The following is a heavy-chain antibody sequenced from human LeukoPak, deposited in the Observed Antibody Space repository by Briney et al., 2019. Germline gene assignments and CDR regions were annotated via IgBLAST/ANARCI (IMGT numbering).Heavy chain of an antibody. Sequence: GASVKVSCKASGYTFTSYGISWVRQAPGQGLEWMGWISAYNGNTNYAQKLRGRVTMTTDTSTSTAYMELRSLRSDDTAVYYCARDSARGLEAYGGQIGNGDFDYWGQGTLVTVSS. CDR1: GYTFTSYG. J-gene: IGHJ4*02. D-gene: IGHD4-23*01. CDR3: ARDSARGLEAYGGQIGNGDFDY. CDR2: ISAYNGNT. V-gene: IGHV1-18*01.